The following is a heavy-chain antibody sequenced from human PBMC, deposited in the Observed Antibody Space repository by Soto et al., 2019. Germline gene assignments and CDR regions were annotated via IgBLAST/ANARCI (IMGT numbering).Heavy chain of an antibody. Sequence: GASVKVSCKASGYTFTSYDINWVRQATGQGLEWMGWMNPNSGNTGYAQKFQGRVTTTRNTSISTAYMELSSLRSEDTAVYYCARDPTDIVVVVAANYFDYWGQGTLVTVSS. CDR3: ARDPTDIVVVVAANYFDY. CDR2: MNPNSGNT. V-gene: IGHV1-8*01. CDR1: GYTFTSYD. J-gene: IGHJ4*02. D-gene: IGHD2-15*01.